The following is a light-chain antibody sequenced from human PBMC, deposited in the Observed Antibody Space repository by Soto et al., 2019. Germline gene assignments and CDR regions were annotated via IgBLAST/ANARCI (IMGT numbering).Light chain of an antibody. V-gene: IGKV1-5*03. CDR2: KAS. CDR1: QSISTW. Sequence: DIPMTQSPSSLSASVGDRVTITCRASQSISTWLAWYQQKPGKAPKLLIYKASGLEIGVPSRFSGSGSGTEFTLTISSLQPDDFATYYCQQYDTYPWTFGQGTKVEIK. CDR3: QQYDTYPWT. J-gene: IGKJ1*01.